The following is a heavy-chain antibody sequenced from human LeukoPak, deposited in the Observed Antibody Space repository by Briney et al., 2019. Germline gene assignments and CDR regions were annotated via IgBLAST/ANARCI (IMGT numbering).Heavy chain of an antibody. CDR3: ARSNQAYDY. CDR2: INHGGSNI. V-gene: IGHV3-74*01. Sequence: GGSLTLSCAASGFTFSSYWMHWVRQVPGKGLVWVGRINHGGSNITYADSVKGRFTISRDNAKNTLYLQMDGLRAEDTGLYYCARSNQAYDYWGQGTLVTVSS. CDR1: GFTFSSYW. J-gene: IGHJ4*02. D-gene: IGHD1-14*01.